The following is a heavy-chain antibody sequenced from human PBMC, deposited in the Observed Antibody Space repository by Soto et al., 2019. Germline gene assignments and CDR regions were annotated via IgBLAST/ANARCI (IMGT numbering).Heavy chain of an antibody. CDR1: GFSFSTSGVG. CDR2: IYWDDTK. CDR3: AHRIGESYYAY. D-gene: IGHD3-16*01. Sequence: QITLKESGPTVVKPTQTLTLTCTFSGFSFSTSGVGVGWIRQLPGKALEWLALIYWDDTKRYSPSLKSRLTITKGTSKNQVVLTMTNMDPVDTATYYCAHRIGESYYAYWGQGALITVSS. V-gene: IGHV2-5*02. J-gene: IGHJ4*02.